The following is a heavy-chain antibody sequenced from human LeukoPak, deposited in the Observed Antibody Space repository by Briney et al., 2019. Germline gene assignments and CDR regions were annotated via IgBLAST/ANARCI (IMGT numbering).Heavy chain of an antibody. CDR1: GGSFSGYY. V-gene: IGHV4-34*09. CDR3: ARDYQLLL. J-gene: IGHJ4*02. CDR2: IYYSGST. Sequence: SETLSLTCAVYGGSFSGYYWSWIRQPPGKGLEWIGYIYYSGSTYYNPSLKSRVTISVDTSKNQFSLKLSSVTAADTAVYYCARDYQLLLWGQGTLVTVSS. D-gene: IGHD2-2*01.